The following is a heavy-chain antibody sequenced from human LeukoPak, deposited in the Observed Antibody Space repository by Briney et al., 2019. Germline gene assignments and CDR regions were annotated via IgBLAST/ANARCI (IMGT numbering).Heavy chain of an antibody. V-gene: IGHV1-46*01. J-gene: IGHJ6*03. CDR1: GYTFTSYY. D-gene: IGHD6-19*01. CDR2: INPSGGST. CDR3: ARGLSIAVAGRGYYYYMDV. Sequence: GASVKVSCKASGYTFTSYYMHWVRQAPGQGLEWMGIINPSGGSTSYAQKFQGRVTMTRDMSTSTVYMELSSLRSEDTAVYYCARGLSIAVAGRGYYYYMDVWGKGTTVTVSS.